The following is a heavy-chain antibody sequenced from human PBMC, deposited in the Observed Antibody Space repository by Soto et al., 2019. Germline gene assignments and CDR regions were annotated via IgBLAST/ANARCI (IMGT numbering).Heavy chain of an antibody. CDR3: ARPPQGYDSSGGY. J-gene: IGHJ4*02. CDR2: IYYSGST. Sequence: PSETLSLTCTVSGGSISSSSYYWGWIRQPPGKGLEWIGSIYYSGSTYYNPSLKSRVTISVDTSKNQFSLKLSSVTAADTAVYYCARPPQGYDSSGGYWGQGTLVTVSS. V-gene: IGHV4-39*01. D-gene: IGHD3-22*01. CDR1: GGSISSSSYY.